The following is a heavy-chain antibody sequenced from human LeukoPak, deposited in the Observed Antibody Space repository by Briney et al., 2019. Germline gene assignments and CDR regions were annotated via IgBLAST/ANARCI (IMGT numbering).Heavy chain of an antibody. J-gene: IGHJ3*02. V-gene: IGHV3-48*01. Sequence: GGSLRLSCAASGFTFTTYTMTWVRQAPGKGLEWVSYISSSSATIYYADSVKGRFTISRDNAKNSLYLQMNSLRAEDTAVYYCAREYSSSSGRAFDIWGQGTMVTVSS. D-gene: IGHD6-6*01. CDR1: GFTFTTYT. CDR2: ISSSSATI. CDR3: AREYSSSSGRAFDI.